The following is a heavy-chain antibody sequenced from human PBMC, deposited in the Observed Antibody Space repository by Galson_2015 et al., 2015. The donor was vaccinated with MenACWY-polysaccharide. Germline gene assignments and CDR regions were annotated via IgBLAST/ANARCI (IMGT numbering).Heavy chain of an antibody. J-gene: IGHJ3*02. Sequence: SLRLSCAASGFTFSSYGMHWVRQAPGKGLEWVAVISYDGSNKYYADSVKGRFTISRDNSKNTLYLQMNSLRAEDTAVYYCAKDGSIAVAGIVANDAFDIWGQGTMVTVSS. CDR1: GFTFSSYG. CDR3: AKDGSIAVAGIVANDAFDI. CDR2: ISYDGSNK. V-gene: IGHV3-30*18. D-gene: IGHD6-19*01.